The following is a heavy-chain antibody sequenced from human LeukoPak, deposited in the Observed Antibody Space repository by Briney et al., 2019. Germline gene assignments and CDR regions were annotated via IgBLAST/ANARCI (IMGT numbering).Heavy chain of an antibody. D-gene: IGHD3-10*01. J-gene: IGHJ4*02. CDR1: GGSISSYY. CDR3: ATCDNYGSGNPFDY. Sequence: SETLSLTCTVSGGSISSYYWSWSRDPPGKGLEWIGYIYYSGSTNYNPSLKSRVTISVDTSKNQFSLKLSSVTAADTAVYYCATCDNYGSGNPFDYWGQGTLVTVSS. V-gene: IGHV4-59*08. CDR2: IYYSGST.